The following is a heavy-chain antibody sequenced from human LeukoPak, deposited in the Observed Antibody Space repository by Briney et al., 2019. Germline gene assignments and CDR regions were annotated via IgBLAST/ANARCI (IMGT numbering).Heavy chain of an antibody. J-gene: IGHJ4*02. V-gene: IGHV3-66*01. D-gene: IGHD1-1*01. Sequence: GGSLRLSCAASGFTVSSNCVNWVRQAPGKGLKWVSVICSGGSTNYADSVKGRCTISRDNSKNTLYLQMNSLRAEDTAVYYCARDSPRTGGGGSHFDYWGQGTLVTVSS. CDR3: ARDSPRTGGGGSHFDY. CDR1: GFTVSSNC. CDR2: ICSGGST.